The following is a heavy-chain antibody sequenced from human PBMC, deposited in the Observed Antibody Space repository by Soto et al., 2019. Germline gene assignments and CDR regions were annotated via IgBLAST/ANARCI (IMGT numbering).Heavy chain of an antibody. J-gene: IGHJ4*02. CDR2: ISAYNGNT. Sequence: QVQLVQSGAEVKKPGASVKVSCKASGYTFTSYDISWVRQAPGQGLEWMGWISAYNGNTNYAQKLQGRVTMTTDTSTSTAYMELRSLTSDDTAVYYCARDGPRLHLGDLSLEGDFDYWGQGTLVTVSS. CDR1: GYTFTSYD. CDR3: ARDGPRLHLGDLSLEGDFDY. D-gene: IGHD3-16*02. V-gene: IGHV1-18*01.